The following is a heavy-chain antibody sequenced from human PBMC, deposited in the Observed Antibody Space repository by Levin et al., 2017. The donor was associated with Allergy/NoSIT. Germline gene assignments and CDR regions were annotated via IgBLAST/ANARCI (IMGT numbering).Heavy chain of an antibody. J-gene: IGHJ5*02. V-gene: IGHV3-33*01. Sequence: GGSLRLSCVGSGFTFTTYSIHWVRQAPGKGLEWVAVIWWNGSKKYYADSVMGRFTISRDDSKNTVYLQMNSLRAEDTALYFCARDDGHCSGGRCDYWFAPWGQGTLVTVSS. CDR2: IWWNGSKK. CDR1: GFTFTTYS. CDR3: ARDDGHCSGGRCDYWFAP. D-gene: IGHD2-15*01.